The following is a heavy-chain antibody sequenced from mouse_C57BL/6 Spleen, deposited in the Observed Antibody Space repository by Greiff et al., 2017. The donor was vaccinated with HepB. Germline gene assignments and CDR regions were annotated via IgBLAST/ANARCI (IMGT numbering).Heavy chain of an antibody. J-gene: IGHJ2*01. V-gene: IGHV10-1*01. D-gene: IGHD4-1*01. Sequence: DVHLVESGGGLVQPKGSLKLSCAASGFSFNTYAMNWVRQAPGKGLEWVARIRSKSNNYATYYAESVKDRFTISRDDSESMLYLQMNTLKTEDTAMYYGVRRGWDGNYLDYWGQGTTLTVSS. CDR1: GFSFNTYA. CDR3: VRRGWDGNYLDY. CDR2: IRSKSNNYAT.